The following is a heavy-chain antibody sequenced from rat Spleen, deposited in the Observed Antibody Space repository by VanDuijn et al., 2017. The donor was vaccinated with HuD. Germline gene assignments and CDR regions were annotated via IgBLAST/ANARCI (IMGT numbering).Heavy chain of an antibody. J-gene: IGHJ2*01. CDR2: IIYDGSST. V-gene: IGHV5-46*01. Sequence: EVQLVESGGGLVQPGRSMKLSCAASGFTFSSFPMAWVRQAPTKGLEWVATIIYDGSSTYYRGSVKGRFTISRDNAKSTLYLQMDSLRSEDTATYYCARRGTIYDFDYWGQGVMVTVSS. CDR1: GFTFSSFP. CDR3: ARRGTIYDFDY. D-gene: IGHD1-2*01.